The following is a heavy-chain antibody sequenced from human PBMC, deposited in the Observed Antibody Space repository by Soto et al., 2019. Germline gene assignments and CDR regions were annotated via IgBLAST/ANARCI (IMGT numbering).Heavy chain of an antibody. D-gene: IGHD2-15*01. J-gene: IGHJ6*02. CDR1: GRTFSSYT. Sequence: AASVKVSCKASGRTFSSYTISWVRQAPGQGLEWMGRIIPILGIANYAQKFQGRVTITGDTSASTAYMELSSLRSEDTAVYYCVRGSGIYYYYGMDVWGQGTTVTVSS. V-gene: IGHV1-69*02. CDR2: IIPILGIA. CDR3: VRGSGIYYYYGMDV.